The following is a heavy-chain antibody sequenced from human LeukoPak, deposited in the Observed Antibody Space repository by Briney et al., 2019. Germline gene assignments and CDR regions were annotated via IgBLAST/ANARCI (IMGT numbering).Heavy chain of an antibody. CDR2: IYYSGST. Sequence: SETLSLTCTVSGGSISSSSYYWGWIRQPPGKGLEWIGSIYYSGSTYYNPSLKSRVTISVDTSKNQFSLKLSSVTAADTAVYYCARDLGAAWDFDYWGQGTLVTVSS. CDR1: GGSISSSSYY. J-gene: IGHJ4*02. CDR3: ARDLGAAWDFDY. D-gene: IGHD3-16*01. V-gene: IGHV4-39*07.